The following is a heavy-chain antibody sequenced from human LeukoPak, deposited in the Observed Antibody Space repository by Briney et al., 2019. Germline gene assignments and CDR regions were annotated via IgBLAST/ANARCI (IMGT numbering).Heavy chain of an antibody. Sequence: PGGSLRLSCAASGXAFSSLDMGWVRQAPRKGLEWVSALSAGGDRTYYADSVRGRFTLSRDKSKNTLYLQMNSLRAEDTAVCYCAKDARRSSGRWFFDHWGQGTLVTVSS. CDR1: GXAFSSLD. CDR3: AKDARRSSGRWFFDH. J-gene: IGHJ4*02. V-gene: IGHV3-23*01. CDR2: LSAGGDRT. D-gene: IGHD6-19*01.